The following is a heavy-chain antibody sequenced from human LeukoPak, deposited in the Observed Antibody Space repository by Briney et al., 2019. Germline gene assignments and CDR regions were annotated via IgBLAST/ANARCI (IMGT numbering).Heavy chain of an antibody. CDR1: GFTFSSYA. J-gene: IGHJ4*02. Sequence: GGSLRLSCVASGFTFSSYAMSWVRQAPGKGLEWVSGITSGISTYYADSVKGRFIISRDNSKNTLYLQMNSLRAEDTALCYCAKDRAPVLRYFDWSPGWGQGTLVTVSS. CDR3: AKDRAPVLRYFDWSPG. CDR2: ITSGIST. D-gene: IGHD3-9*01. V-gene: IGHV3-23*01.